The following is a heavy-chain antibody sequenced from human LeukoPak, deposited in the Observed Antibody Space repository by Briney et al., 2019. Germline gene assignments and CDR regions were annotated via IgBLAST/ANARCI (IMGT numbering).Heavy chain of an antibody. CDR2: IYYSGST. Sequence: SETLSLTCTVSGDSVNIYYWTWIRQPPGKGLEWIGYIYYSGSTNYNPSLKSRVTISVDTSKNQFSLKLDSVTAADTAVYYCARQVPYTSRPDYWGQGTLVTVSS. D-gene: IGHD2-2*01. CDR3: ARQVPYTSRPDY. CDR1: GDSVNIYY. V-gene: IGHV4-59*08. J-gene: IGHJ4*02.